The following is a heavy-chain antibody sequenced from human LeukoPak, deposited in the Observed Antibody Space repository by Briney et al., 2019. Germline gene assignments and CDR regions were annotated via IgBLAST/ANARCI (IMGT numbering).Heavy chain of an antibody. V-gene: IGHV3-30*04. Sequence: GGSLRLSCAASGFTFGSYAMHWVRQAPGKGLEWVAVISYDGSNKYYADSVKGRFTISRDNSKNTLYLQMNSLRAEDTAVYYCARDPAGIAAAVFDYWGQGTLVTVSS. J-gene: IGHJ4*02. D-gene: IGHD6-13*01. CDR3: ARDPAGIAAAVFDY. CDR1: GFTFGSYA. CDR2: ISYDGSNK.